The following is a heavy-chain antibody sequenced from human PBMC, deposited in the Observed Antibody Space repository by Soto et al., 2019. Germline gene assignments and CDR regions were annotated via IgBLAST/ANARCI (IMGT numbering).Heavy chain of an antibody. V-gene: IGHV1-8*01. CDR1: GYTITSYD. J-gene: IGHJ4*02. D-gene: IGHD3-22*01. Sequence: QVQLVQSGAEVKKPGASVKVSCKASGYTITSYDINWVRQATGQGLEWMGWMNPNSGNTGYAQKFQGRVTMTRNTSISTAYMELSSLRSEDTAVYYCARAHYYDGSGYYPNFDYWGQGTLVTVSS. CDR3: ARAHYYDGSGYYPNFDY. CDR2: MNPNSGNT.